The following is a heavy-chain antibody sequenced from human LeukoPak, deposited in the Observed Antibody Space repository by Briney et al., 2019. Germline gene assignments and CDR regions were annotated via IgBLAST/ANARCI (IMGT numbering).Heavy chain of an antibody. Sequence: GASVKVSCKASGYTFTSYAISWVRQAPGQGLEWMGGIIPIFGTANYAQKFQGRVTITADESTSTAYMELSSLRSEDTAVYYCARLLTGENWFDPWGQGTLVTVSS. CDR3: ARLLTGENWFDP. D-gene: IGHD7-27*01. V-gene: IGHV1-69*13. J-gene: IGHJ5*02. CDR1: GYTFTSYA. CDR2: IIPIFGTA.